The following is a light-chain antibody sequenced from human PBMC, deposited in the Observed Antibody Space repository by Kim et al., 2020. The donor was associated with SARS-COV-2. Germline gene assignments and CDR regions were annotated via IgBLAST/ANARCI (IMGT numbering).Light chain of an antibody. CDR3: QVWDSTTAI. V-gene: IGLV3-1*01. CDR1: RLADKD. CDR2: QNT. J-gene: IGLJ2*01. Sequence: SYELTQPPSVSVSPGQAASISCSGDRLADKDVCWYKQMPGQTPGLVIYQNTKRPSGIPERFSGSNSGNTATLTISGTQAMDDADYYCQVWDSTTAIFGGGTQLTVL.